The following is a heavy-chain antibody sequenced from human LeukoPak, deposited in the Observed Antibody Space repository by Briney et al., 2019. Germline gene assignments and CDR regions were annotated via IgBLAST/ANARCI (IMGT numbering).Heavy chain of an antibody. D-gene: IGHD6-13*01. V-gene: IGHV3-74*01. J-gene: IGHJ4*02. CDR2: INSDGSST. CDR1: GFTFSTYW. CDR3: ARGTTSSSWPSCDY. Sequence: GGSLRLSCAASGFTFSTYWMYWVRQAPGKGLVWVSRINSDGSSTSYADSVKGRFTISRDNAKNTLYLQMNSLRAEDTAVYYCARGTTSSSWPSCDYWGQGTLVTVSS.